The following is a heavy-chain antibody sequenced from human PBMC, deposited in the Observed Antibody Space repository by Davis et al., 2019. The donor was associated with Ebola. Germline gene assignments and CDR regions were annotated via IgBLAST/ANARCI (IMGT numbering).Heavy chain of an antibody. V-gene: IGHV1-69*13. CDR2: IIPIFGTA. CDR3: ARGRGYCTGGVCSPSSSYYWFDP. J-gene: IGHJ5*02. Sequence: SVKVSCKASGGTFSSYAISWVRQAPGQGLEWMGGIIPIFGTANYAQKFQGRVTITADESTSTAYMELSRLRSDDTAVYYCARGRGYCTGGVCSPSSSYYWFDPWGQGTLVTVSS. D-gene: IGHD2-8*02. CDR1: GGTFSSYA.